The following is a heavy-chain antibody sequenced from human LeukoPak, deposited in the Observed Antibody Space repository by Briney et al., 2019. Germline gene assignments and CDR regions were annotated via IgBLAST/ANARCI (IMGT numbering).Heavy chain of an antibody. V-gene: IGHV1-69*05. CDR3: SRGTVVPAATPFDP. J-gene: IGHJ5*02. CDR2: IIPIFGTA. CDR1: GGTFISYA. Sequence: GASVKVSCKASGGTFISYAISWVRQAPGQGLEWMGGIIPIFGTANYAQKFQGRVTITTDESTSTAYMELSSLRSEDTAVYYCSRGTVVPAATPFDPWGQGTLVTVSS. D-gene: IGHD2-2*01.